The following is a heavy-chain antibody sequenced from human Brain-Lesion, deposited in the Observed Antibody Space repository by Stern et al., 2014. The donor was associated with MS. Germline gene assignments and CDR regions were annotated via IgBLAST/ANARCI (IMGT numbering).Heavy chain of an antibody. CDR1: GGSISSGGYY. J-gene: IGHJ6*02. D-gene: IGHD2-2*01. Sequence: VQLEESGPGLVKPSQTLSLSCTVSGGSISSGGYYWSWIRQPAGKGLEWIGRIFNSGRNSYNTPPKSRVTISIDPSKNQFSLRLNSMTAADTAVYYCARGRVVPGFQYYATDVWGQGTTVIVSS. CDR2: IFNSGRN. V-gene: IGHV4-61*02. CDR3: ARGRVVPGFQYYATDV.